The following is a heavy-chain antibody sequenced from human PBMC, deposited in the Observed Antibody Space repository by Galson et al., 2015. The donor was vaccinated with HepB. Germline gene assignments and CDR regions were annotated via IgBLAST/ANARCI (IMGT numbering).Heavy chain of an antibody. CDR1: GFTFSSYG. D-gene: IGHD6-19*01. CDR2: IRYDGSNK. J-gene: IGHJ4*02. V-gene: IGHV3-30*02. CDR3: AKAYEQWLVGVGFDY. Sequence: SLRLSCAASGFTFSSYGMHWVRQAPGKGLEWVAFIRYDGSNKYYADSVKGRFTISRDNSKNTPYLQMNSLRAEDTAVYYCAKAYEQWLVGVGFDYWGQGTLVTVSS.